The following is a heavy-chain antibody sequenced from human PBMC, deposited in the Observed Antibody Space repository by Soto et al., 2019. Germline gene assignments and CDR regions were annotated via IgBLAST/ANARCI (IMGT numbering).Heavy chain of an antibody. CDR1: GFTLSGYW. D-gene: IGHD3-9*01. V-gene: IGHV3-74*01. J-gene: IGHJ4*02. Sequence: EVQLVESGGGLVQPGGSLRLSCTAYGFTLSGYWIHWVRQAPGKGLVWVSRIDFEGSGTSYADSVKGRFTISRDNAKNTVYLQMNGLRSEDTAVYYCGSVFEIWGQGTPVTVSS. CDR2: IDFEGSGT. CDR3: GSVFEI.